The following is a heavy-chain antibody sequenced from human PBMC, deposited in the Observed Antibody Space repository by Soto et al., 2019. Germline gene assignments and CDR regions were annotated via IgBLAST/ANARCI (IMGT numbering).Heavy chain of an antibody. CDR2: ISSSSSTI. CDR3: ARLRGFFDY. V-gene: IGHV3-48*01. D-gene: IGHD3-16*01. CDR1: GFTFSNSA. Sequence: ESGGGLVQPGGSLRLSCAASGFTFSNSAMNWVRQAPGKGLEWVAYISSSSSTIYYADSVKGRFTISRDNANNSLYLQMNSLRAEDTAVYYCARLRGFFDYWGQGTLVTVSS. J-gene: IGHJ4*02.